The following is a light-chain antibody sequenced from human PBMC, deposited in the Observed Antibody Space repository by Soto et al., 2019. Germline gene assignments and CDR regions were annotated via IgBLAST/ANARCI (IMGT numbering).Light chain of an antibody. CDR3: CSYTTSNTRQIV. J-gene: IGLJ1*01. CDR1: SSDVGGYNY. V-gene: IGLV2-14*01. Sequence: QSALTQPASVSGSPGQSITISCTGTSSDVGGYNYVSWYQQHPGKAPKFMIYDVSNRPSGVSNRFSGSKSGNTASLTISGRQAEDEADYYGCSYTTSNTRQIVFGTGTKLTVL. CDR2: DVS.